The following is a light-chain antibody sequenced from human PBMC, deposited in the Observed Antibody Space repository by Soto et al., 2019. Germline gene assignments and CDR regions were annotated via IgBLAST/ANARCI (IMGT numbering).Light chain of an antibody. V-gene: IGLV7-43*01. CDR1: TGAVTSGNY. Sequence: QTVVTQEPSLTVSPGGTVTLTCASSTGAVTSGNYPSWFQRKPGQAPMTLIYTTNDKHSWTPARFSGSLLGGRATLTLSGAQPEDEADYYCLLYYGGAHLVFGGGTKVTVL. CDR2: TTN. J-gene: IGLJ3*02. CDR3: LLYYGGAHLV.